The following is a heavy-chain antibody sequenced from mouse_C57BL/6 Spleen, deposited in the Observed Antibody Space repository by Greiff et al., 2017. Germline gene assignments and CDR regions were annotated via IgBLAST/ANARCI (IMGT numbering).Heavy chain of an antibody. CDR2: IYPGSGST. CDR3: SSGSRVTTLAMDY. Sequence: QVQLQQSGAELVKPGASVKMSCKASGYTFTSYWITWVKQRPGQGLEWIGDIYPGSGSTNYNEKFKSKATLTVDTSSSTAYMQLSSLTSEDSAVYYCSSGSRVTTLAMDYWGQGTSVTVSS. J-gene: IGHJ4*01. V-gene: IGHV1-55*01. CDR1: GYTFTSYW. D-gene: IGHD2-3*01.